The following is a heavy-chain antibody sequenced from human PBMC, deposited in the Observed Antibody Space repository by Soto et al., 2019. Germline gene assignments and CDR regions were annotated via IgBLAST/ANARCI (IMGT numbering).Heavy chain of an antibody. Sequence: GGPRRLPCAASGCTFSTDGMHWFRQPPGKGLEWVAVISYDGSNKYYADSVKGRFTISRDNSKNTLYLQMNSLRAEDTAVYYCAKDHPNYYCTYGGCYDDLFDSWGQGTPVTVSA. D-gene: IGHD2-8*01. CDR1: GCTFSTDG. CDR3: AKDHPNYYCTYGGCYDDLFDS. CDR2: ISYDGSNK. J-gene: IGHJ5*01. V-gene: IGHV3-30*18.